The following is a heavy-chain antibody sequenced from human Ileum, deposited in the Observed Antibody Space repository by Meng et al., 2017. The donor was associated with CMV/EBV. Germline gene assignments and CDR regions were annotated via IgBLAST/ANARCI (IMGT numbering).Heavy chain of an antibody. D-gene: IGHD1-14*01. CDR1: GFTFSYYW. Sequence: VVCGGGLVRPGGSLRLSCADSGFTFSYYWMHWVCQAPGEGPVWVSRIDTDGTVTSYAESVRGRFTISRDNSKNTLYLQMNDLRAGDSGVYYCVRDLVGNRDSWGHGTLVTVSS. V-gene: IGHV3-74*03. CDR2: IDTDGTVT. J-gene: IGHJ5*01. CDR3: VRDLVGNRDS.